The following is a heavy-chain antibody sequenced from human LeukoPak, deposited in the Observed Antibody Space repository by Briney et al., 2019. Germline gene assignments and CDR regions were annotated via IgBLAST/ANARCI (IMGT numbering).Heavy chain of an antibody. Sequence: GGSLRLSCSASGFTFSSYEMNWVRQAPGKGLEWVSYISSSGSTIYYADSVEGRYTISRDNAKNSLYLQMNSLRAEDTAIYYRARGIQYFDLWGHGTLVTVSS. CDR2: ISSSGSTI. CDR3: ARGIQYFDL. V-gene: IGHV3-48*03. CDR1: GFTFSSYE. J-gene: IGHJ2*01.